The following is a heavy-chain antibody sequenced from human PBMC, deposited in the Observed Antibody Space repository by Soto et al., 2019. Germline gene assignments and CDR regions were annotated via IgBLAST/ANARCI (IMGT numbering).Heavy chain of an antibody. CDR3: ARNRIRVWFGELSYFDP. J-gene: IGHJ5*02. CDR2: INHSGST. D-gene: IGHD3-10*01. V-gene: IGHV4-34*01. CDR1: GGSFSGYY. Sequence: QVQLQQWGAGLLKPSETLSLTCAVYGGSFSGYYWSWIRQPPGKGLEWIGEINHSGSTNYNPSLKSRVTISVXXSXNXXSLKLSSVTAADTAVYYCARNRIRVWFGELSYFDPWGQGTLVTVSS.